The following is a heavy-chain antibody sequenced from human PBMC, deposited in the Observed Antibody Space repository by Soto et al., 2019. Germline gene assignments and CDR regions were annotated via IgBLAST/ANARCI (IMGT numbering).Heavy chain of an antibody. Sequence: GGSLRLPCAASGFSFSSYTMNWVRQAPGKGLQWVSSITNRGTHTYSADSVKGRFTISRDNDKNSLYLQMNSLRAEDTAVYYCARESNKPLDYWGQGTLVTVSS. J-gene: IGHJ4*02. CDR3: ARESNKPLDY. CDR2: ITNRGTHT. CDR1: GFSFSSYT. V-gene: IGHV3-21*01.